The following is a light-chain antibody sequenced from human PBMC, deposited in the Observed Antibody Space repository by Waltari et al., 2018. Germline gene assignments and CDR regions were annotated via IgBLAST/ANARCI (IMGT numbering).Light chain of an antibody. V-gene: IGLV2-14*01. Sequence: QSALTQPASVSGSPGQSVTIFCAGTSNDVGCYNSFSWYQEHPGQAPRVIIYDVSDRPSGVSDRFSGSKSGNTASLTISGLQAEDEADYYCSSQSSNDVVLFGGGTKLTVL. CDR1: SNDVGCYNS. J-gene: IGLJ2*01. CDR2: DVS. CDR3: SSQSSNDVVL.